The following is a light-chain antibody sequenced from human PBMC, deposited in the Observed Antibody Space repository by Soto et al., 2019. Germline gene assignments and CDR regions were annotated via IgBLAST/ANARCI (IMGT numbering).Light chain of an antibody. CDR1: PSVSNN. CDR3: QQYNNWPLT. J-gene: IGKJ4*01. CDR2: GAS. Sequence: EIVLTQSPGTLSLSPGGRATLSFRASPSVSNNYLAWYQQKPGQAPRLLIYGASNRATGIPARFSGSGSGTEFTLTISSLQSEDFAVYYCQQYNNWPLTFGGGTKVDIK. V-gene: IGKV3D-15*01.